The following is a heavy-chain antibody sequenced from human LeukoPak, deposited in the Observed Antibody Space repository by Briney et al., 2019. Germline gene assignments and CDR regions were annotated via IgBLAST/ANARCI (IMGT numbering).Heavy chain of an antibody. CDR3: ARGQWLPGFDY. V-gene: IGHV4-34*01. D-gene: IGHD5-12*01. J-gene: IGHJ4*02. CDR1: GGSISSYY. Sequence: PSETLSLTCTVSGGSISSYYWSWIRQPPGKGLEWIGEINHSGSTNYNPSLKSRVTISVDTSKNQFSLKLSSVTAADTAVYYCARGQWLPGFDYWGQGTLVTVSS. CDR2: INHSGST.